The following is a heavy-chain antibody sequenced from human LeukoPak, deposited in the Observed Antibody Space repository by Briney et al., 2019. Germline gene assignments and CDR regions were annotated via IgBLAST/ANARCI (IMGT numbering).Heavy chain of an antibody. CDR3: ARDDDAFDI. J-gene: IGHJ3*02. CDR2: IIPIFGTA. V-gene: IGHV1-69*06. CDR1: GGTFSSYA. Sequence: GASVTVSCKASGGTFSSYAISWVRQAPGPGLEWMGVIIPIFGTANYAQKFQGRVTITADKSTSTACMERSSLRSEDTAVYYCARDDDAFDIWGQGTMVTVSS.